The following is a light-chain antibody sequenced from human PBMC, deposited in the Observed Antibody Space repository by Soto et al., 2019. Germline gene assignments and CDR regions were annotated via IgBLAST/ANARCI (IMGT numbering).Light chain of an antibody. CDR1: SSDVGGYNY. CDR2: EVS. J-gene: IGLJ2*01. CDR3: SSYTGSSTDVV. V-gene: IGLV2-14*01. Sequence: QSALTQPASVSGSPGQSITISCSGTSSDVGGYNYVSWYQQHPGKAPKLMIYEVSNRPSGVSNRFSGSKSGNTASLTISGLQAEDEADYYCSSYTGSSTDVVFGGGTQLTVL.